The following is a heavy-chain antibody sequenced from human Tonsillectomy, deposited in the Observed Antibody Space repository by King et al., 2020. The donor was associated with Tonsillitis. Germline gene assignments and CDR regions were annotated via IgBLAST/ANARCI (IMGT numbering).Heavy chain of an antibody. J-gene: IGHJ4*02. CDR2: ISGSGGST. D-gene: IGHD1-14*01. CDR3: ENVPGGY. Sequence: VQLVESGGGLVQPGGSLRLSCAASGFTFSSFSTSVVGQSPGKGLEWVSAISGSGGSTYYADSVEGRFTISRDNSKNTLYLQMNSLRAEDTAVYYCENVPGGYWGQGTLVTVSS. CDR1: GFTFSSFS. V-gene: IGHV3-23*04.